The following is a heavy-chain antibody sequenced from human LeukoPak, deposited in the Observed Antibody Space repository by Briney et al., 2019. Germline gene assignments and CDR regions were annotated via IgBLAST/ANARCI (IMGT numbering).Heavy chain of an antibody. J-gene: IGHJ6*03. Sequence: SETLSLTCTVSGGSISSGSYYWSWIRQPAGKGLEWIERIYTSGSTNYNPTLKGRVTISVDTSKNQYSLKLSSVTAADMAVYYCARDYFVRSLYYYYYMDVWGKGTTVTVSS. V-gene: IGHV4-61*02. CDR2: IYTSGST. CDR3: ARDYFVRSLYYYYYMDV. CDR1: GGSISSGSYY. D-gene: IGHD3-10*01.